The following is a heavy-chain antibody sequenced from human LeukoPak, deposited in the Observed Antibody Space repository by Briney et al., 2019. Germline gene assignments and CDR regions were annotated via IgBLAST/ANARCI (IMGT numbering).Heavy chain of an antibody. Sequence: SETLSLTCAVYGGSFSGYYWSWIRQPPGKGLEWIGSIYYNGNTYYNPSLKSRVTISADTSTNHFSLKSTSVTAADTAVYYCGRHVQAPSFDPWGQGTLVTVSS. CDR3: GRHVQAPSFDP. CDR1: GGSFSGYY. CDR2: IYYNGNT. J-gene: IGHJ5*02. V-gene: IGHV4-34*01. D-gene: IGHD1-1*01.